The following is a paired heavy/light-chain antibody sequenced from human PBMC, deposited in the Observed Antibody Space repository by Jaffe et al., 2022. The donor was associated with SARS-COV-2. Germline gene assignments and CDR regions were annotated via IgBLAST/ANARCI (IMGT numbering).Light chain of an antibody. CDR1: QSVLYSSNNKNY. CDR3: QQYYRTPT. V-gene: IGKV4-1*01. J-gene: IGKJ2*01. CDR2: WAS. Sequence: DIVMTQSPDSLAVSLGERATINCRSSQSVLYSSNNKNYLAWYQHKPGQPPKLLIYWASIRESGVPDRFSGSGSGTDFTLTISSLQAEDVAVYYCQQYYRTPTFGQGTKLEIK.
Heavy chain of an antibody. V-gene: IGHV6-1*01. J-gene: IGHJ5*02. CDR1: GDSVSSNSAT. CDR3: ARDACTHGACRPTNWFDP. Sequence: QVQLQQSGPGLVKPSQTLSLTCAISGDSVSSNSATWNWIRQSPSRGLEWLGKTYYRSKWYNDYAVSVKSRITINPDSSKNQFSLQLNSVTPEDTAVYFCARDACTHGACRPTNWFDPWGQGTLVTVSS. D-gene: IGHD2-8*01. CDR2: TYYRSKWYN.